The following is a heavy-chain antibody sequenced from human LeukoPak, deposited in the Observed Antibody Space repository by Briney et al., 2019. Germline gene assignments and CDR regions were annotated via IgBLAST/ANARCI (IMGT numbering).Heavy chain of an antibody. V-gene: IGHV3-23*01. CDR1: GFTFSSYA. CDR2: ISGSGGST. Sequence: PGGSLRLSCAASGFTFSSYAMSWVRQAPGKGLEWVSAISGSGGSTYYADPVKGRFTISRDISKSTVYMQMNSLRAEDTAVYYCAKVAGSSGYYPEFWGQGTLVTVSS. D-gene: IGHD3-22*01. J-gene: IGHJ4*02. CDR3: AKVAGSSGYYPEF.